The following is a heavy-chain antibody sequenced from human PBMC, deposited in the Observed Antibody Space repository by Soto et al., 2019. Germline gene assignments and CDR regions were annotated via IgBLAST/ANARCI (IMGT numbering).Heavy chain of an antibody. D-gene: IGHD3-10*01. Sequence: QVQLVQSGAEVKKPGSSVKVSCKASGGTFSSYAISWVRQAPGQGLEWMGGIIPIFGTANYAQKFQGRVTITADESTSTAYMELSSLRSEDTAVYYCARVEMVQGVIRSQEYYYYGMDVWGQGTTVTVSS. V-gene: IGHV1-69*01. J-gene: IGHJ6*02. CDR1: GGTFSSYA. CDR3: ARVEMVQGVIRSQEYYYYGMDV. CDR2: IIPIFGTA.